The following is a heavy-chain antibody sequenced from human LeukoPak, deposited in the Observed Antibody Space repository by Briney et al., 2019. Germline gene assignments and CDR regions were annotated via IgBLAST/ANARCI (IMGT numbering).Heavy chain of an antibody. J-gene: IGHJ4*02. D-gene: IGHD2-2*01. CDR3: SRTRSPITDRAGIVVVPAAAGFDY. CDR2: INPNRGGT. V-gene: IGHV1-2*02. Sequence: ASVKDTCQASGYTFTGYYMHGVRQAPGQGRAWMGWINPNRGGTNFAQKLQGRVTMTRDTSINPAEMELSRLRSGDTGGYFLSRTRSPITDRAGIVVVPAAAGFDYWGQGSLVSVS. CDR1: GYTFTGYY.